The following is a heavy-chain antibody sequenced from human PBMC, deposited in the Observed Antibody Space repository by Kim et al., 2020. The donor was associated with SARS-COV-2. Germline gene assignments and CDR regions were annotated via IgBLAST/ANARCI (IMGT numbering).Heavy chain of an antibody. Sequence: GGSLRLSCTAFGFSFSTYYMQWVRQTTGKGLEWVSTIGTAGETYYAGSVKGRFTISRENAENSFYLQMNRLRAGDTAVYYCTRDLQTLGLDPWGQGTLF. J-gene: IGHJ5*02. V-gene: IGHV3-13*04. CDR2: IGTAGET. CDR3: TRDLQTLGLDP. CDR1: GFSFSTYY. D-gene: IGHD3-10*01.